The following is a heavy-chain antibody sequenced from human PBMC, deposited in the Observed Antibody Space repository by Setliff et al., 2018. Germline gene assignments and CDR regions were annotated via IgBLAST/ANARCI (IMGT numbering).Heavy chain of an antibody. CDR2: VHASGSP. J-gene: IGHJ4*02. CDR3: AKERYFDWFFEN. V-gene: IGHV4-4*07. CDR1: GESFSNNY. Sequence: SLTCSVYGESFSNNYWSWIRQSAEKGLEWIGRVHASGSPNYNPSFKGRVTISLDTSTNQFSLNLNSVTAADTAVYYCAKERYFDWFFENWGQGTLVTVSS. D-gene: IGHD3-9*01.